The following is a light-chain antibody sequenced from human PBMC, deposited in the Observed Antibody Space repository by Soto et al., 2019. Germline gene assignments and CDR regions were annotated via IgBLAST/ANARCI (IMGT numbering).Light chain of an antibody. Sequence: QSVLTQPPSASGTPGQRVTISCSGSSSNIGSNTVNWYQQLPGTAPKLLIYSNNQRPSGVPDRFSGSKSGTSASLAISELQSEDEADYYCAAWDDSLNGHVFGTGTKLTVL. J-gene: IGLJ1*01. CDR3: AAWDDSLNGHV. CDR2: SNN. V-gene: IGLV1-44*01. CDR1: SSNIGSNT.